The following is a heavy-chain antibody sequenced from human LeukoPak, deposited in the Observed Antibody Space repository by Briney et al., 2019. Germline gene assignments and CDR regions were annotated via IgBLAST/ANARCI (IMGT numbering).Heavy chain of an antibody. CDR1: GFTFSAYV. J-gene: IGHJ4*02. CDR3: ASELPN. Sequence: GGSLRLSCAASGFTFSAYVMSWVRQAPGKGLEWVSYISSSSSTIYYADSVKGRFTISRDNAKNSLYLQMNSLRAEDTAAYYCASELPNWGQGTLVTVSS. V-gene: IGHV3-48*01. CDR2: ISSSSSTI.